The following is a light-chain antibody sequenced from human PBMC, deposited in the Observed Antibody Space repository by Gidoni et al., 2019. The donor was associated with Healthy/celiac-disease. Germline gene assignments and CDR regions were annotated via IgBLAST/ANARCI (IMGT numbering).Light chain of an antibody. V-gene: IGKV3-11*01. Sequence: EIVLPQAPATLSLSPGERATLSCRASQGVSSYLAWYQQKPGQAPRLLIYDASNRATGIPASFRGSGSGTDFTLPIISLVPEDFAVYYCHQRSNWPPETFGPGTKVEI. CDR3: HQRSNWPPET. CDR1: QGVSSY. CDR2: DAS. J-gene: IGKJ1*01.